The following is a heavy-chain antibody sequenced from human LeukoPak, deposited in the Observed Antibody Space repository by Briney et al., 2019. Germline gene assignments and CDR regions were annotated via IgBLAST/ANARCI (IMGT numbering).Heavy chain of an antibody. CDR3: ARDHSSGLYYFDY. CDR2: IIPIFGTA. J-gene: IGHJ4*02. D-gene: IGHD6-19*01. V-gene: IGHV1-69*13. CDR1: GGTFSSYA. Sequence: SVKVSCKASGGTFSSYAISWVRQAPGQGLEWKGGIIPIFGTANYAQKFQGRVTIIADESTSTAYMELSSLRSEDTAVYYCARDHSSGLYYFDYWGQGTLVTVSS.